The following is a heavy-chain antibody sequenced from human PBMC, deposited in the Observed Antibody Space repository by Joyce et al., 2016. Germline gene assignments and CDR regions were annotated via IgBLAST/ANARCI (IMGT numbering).Heavy chain of an antibody. CDR1: GFTFSSYS. V-gene: IGHV3-48*01. Sequence: EVQLVESGGGLVQPGGSLRLSCAASGFTFSSYSMNWVRQAPGKGLVWVSYISSSSSTICYAASVKGRFTISRDNAKNSLYLQMNSLRAEDTAVYYCAKADYGDKIDAFDIWGQGTMVTVSS. CDR3: AKADYGDKIDAFDI. D-gene: IGHD4-17*01. CDR2: ISSSSSTI. J-gene: IGHJ3*02.